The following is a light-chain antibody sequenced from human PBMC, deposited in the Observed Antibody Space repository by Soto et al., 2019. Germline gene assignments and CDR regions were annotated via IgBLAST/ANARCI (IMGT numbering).Light chain of an antibody. CDR1: QSVSSSY. Sequence: EIVLTQSPGTLSLSPGERATLSCRASQSVSSSYLAWYQQKPGQAPRLLIYGASSRATGIPDRFSGSGSGTDFTLTISRLEPEDFAVYYCQQYGSSPPTWTFG. J-gene: IGKJ1*01. V-gene: IGKV3-20*01. CDR3: QQYGSSPPTWT. CDR2: GAS.